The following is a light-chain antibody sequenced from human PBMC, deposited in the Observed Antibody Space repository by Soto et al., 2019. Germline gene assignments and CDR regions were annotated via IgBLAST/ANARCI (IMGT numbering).Light chain of an antibody. CDR3: QQYNNWPLT. CDR1: QSISSG. V-gene: IGKV1-5*03. CDR2: KAS. J-gene: IGKJ4*01. Sequence: DIQMTQSPSTLSASVGDRVTITCRASQSISSGLAWYQQKPGKAPKLLIYKASSLESGVPSRFSGSGSGTEFTLTISSLQPDDFATYYCQQYNNWPLTFGGGTKVEI.